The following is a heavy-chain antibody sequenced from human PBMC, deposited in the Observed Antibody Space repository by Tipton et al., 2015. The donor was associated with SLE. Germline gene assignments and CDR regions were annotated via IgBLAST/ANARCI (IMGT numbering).Heavy chain of an antibody. CDR1: GDSISSSSYY. D-gene: IGHD3-22*01. CDR2: VYYTGNT. Sequence: TLSLTCIVSGDSISSSSYYWGWIRQPPGKGLEWVGTVYYTGNTFYNPSLKSRVTILVDTSKNQFSLKLSSVTAADTATYHCARDEYRYDTTGYHLLGHFDFWGQGTLVTVSS. CDR3: ARDEYRYDTTGYHLLGHFDF. V-gene: IGHV4-39*07. J-gene: IGHJ4*02.